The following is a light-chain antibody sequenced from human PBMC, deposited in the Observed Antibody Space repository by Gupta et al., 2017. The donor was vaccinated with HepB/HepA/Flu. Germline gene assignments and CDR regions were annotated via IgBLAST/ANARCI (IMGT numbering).Light chain of an antibody. V-gene: IGKV3-11*01. CDR3: QQRNNWT. J-gene: IGKJ1*01. CDR1: QSVGYY. CDR2: DAS. Sequence: EIVLTQSPATLSLSPGERATLSCRASQSVGYYLAWYQQKPGQAPRLLIFDASNRATGIPPRFSGSGSGTDFTLTINSLDPEDFAVYYCQQRNNWTFGQGTKVEI.